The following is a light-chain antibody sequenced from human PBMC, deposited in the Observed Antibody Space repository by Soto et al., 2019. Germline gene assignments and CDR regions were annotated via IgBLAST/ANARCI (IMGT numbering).Light chain of an antibody. V-gene: IGKV1-17*03. CDR3: QQYKTYSRP. Sequence: DIQMTQSPSAVSASVGDTVTVTCWASQGITTFLAWFRQIPGKVPERLIYGASSLQSGVPSRFSGRGSGTEFTLTISSLQPEDFGTYYCQQYKTYSRPFGQGTKVDI. CDR1: QGITTF. CDR2: GAS. J-gene: IGKJ1*01.